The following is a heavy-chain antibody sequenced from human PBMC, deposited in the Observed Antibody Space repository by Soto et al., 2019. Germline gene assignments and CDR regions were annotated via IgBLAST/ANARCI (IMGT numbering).Heavy chain of an antibody. CDR3: ARHGSTVLIVGATDVGFDY. CDR1: GGSISSSSYY. J-gene: IGHJ4*02. V-gene: IGHV4-39*01. Sequence: SETLSLTCTVSGGSISSSSYYWGWVRQPPGKGLEWIGSIYYSGSTYYNPSLKSRVTISVDTSKNQFSLKLSSVTAADTAVYYCARHGSTVLIVGATDVGFDYWGQGTLVTVSS. D-gene: IGHD1-26*01. CDR2: IYYSGST.